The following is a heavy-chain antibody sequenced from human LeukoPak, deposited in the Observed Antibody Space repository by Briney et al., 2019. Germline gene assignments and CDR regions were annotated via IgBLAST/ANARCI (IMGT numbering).Heavy chain of an antibody. V-gene: IGHV4-34*01. D-gene: IGHD3-22*01. CDR1: GGSFSGYY. CDR3: ARGTVIVVVDY. Sequence: PSETLSLTCAVYGGSFSGYYWSWIRQPPGKGLEWIGEINHSGSTNYNPSLKRRVTISVDTSKNQFSLKLSSVTAADTAVYYCARGTVIVVVDYWGQGTLVTVSS. J-gene: IGHJ4*02. CDR2: INHSGST.